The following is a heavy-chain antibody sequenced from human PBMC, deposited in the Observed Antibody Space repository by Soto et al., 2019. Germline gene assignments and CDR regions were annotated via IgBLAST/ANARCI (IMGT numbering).Heavy chain of an antibody. CDR2: ISGSGGST. CDR1: GFTFSSYA. V-gene: IGHV3-23*01. J-gene: IGHJ4*02. CDR3: AKVKWYYDSSGPFDY. D-gene: IGHD3-22*01. Sequence: LRLSCAASGFTFSSYAMSWVRQAPGKGLEWVSAISGSGGSTYYADSVKGRFTISRDNSKNTLYLQMNSLRAEDTAVYYCAKVKWYYDSSGPFDYWGQGTLVTVSS.